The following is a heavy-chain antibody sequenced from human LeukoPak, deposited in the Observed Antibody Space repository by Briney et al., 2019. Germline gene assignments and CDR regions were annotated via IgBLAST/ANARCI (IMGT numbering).Heavy chain of an antibody. CDR2: INWDGSRI. D-gene: IGHD3-22*01. V-gene: IGHV3-9*01. CDR3: ARASYYYDTSGLGAFDI. J-gene: IGHJ3*02. CDR1: GFTFDDHA. Sequence: GRSLRLSCAASGFTFDDHAMYWVRQAPGKGLEWVSGINWDGSRIGYADDVKGRFTISRDSAKNSLYLQMNSLRAEDTALYYCARASYYYDTSGLGAFDIWGQGTLVTVSS.